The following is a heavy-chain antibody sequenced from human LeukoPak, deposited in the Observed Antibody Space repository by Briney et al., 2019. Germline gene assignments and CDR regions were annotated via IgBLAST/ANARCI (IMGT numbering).Heavy chain of an antibody. CDR1: GFSLSTSGVG. D-gene: IGHD3-10*01. J-gene: IGHJ4*02. V-gene: IGHV2-5*02. CDR2: IYWDDDK. Sequence: GSGPTLLNPTQTLTLTCTFSGFSLSTSGVGVGWIRQPPGKALEWLALIYWDDDKRYSPSLKSRLTITKDTSKNQVVLTMTNMDPVDTATYYCAHSRYYGSGSYGEYYFDYWGQGTLVTVSS. CDR3: AHSRYYGSGSYGEYYFDY.